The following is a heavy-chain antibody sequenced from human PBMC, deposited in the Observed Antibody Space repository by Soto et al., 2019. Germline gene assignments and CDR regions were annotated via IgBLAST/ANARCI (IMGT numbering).Heavy chain of an antibody. V-gene: IGHV1-69*13. J-gene: IGHJ6*02. CDR2: IIPIFGTA. CDR3: ARGRQKPTPLYYGMDV. D-gene: IGHD1-1*01. CDR1: GGTFSSYA. Sequence: SVKVSCKASGGTFSSYAISWVRQAPGQGLEWMGGIIPIFGTANYAQKFQGRVTITADESTSTAYMELSSLRSEDTAVYYCARGRQKPTPLYYGMDVWGQGTTVTVSS.